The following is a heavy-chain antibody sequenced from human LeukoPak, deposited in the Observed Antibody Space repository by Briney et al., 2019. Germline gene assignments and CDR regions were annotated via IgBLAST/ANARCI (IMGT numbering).Heavy chain of an antibody. J-gene: IGHJ3*02. Sequence: GASVKVSCKASGYTFTDYYIHWVRQAPGQGLEWMGWIGPNSGDTNYAQKFQGRVTVTRDTSISTAYLELSRLRSDDTAVYYCGRNRLGKAFDIWGQGTMVTVSS. CDR3: GRNRLGKAFDI. D-gene: IGHD7-27*01. CDR2: IGPNSGDT. V-gene: IGHV1-2*02. CDR1: GYTFTDYY.